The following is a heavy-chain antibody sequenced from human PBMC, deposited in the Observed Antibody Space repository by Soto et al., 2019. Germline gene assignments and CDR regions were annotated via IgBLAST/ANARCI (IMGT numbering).Heavy chain of an antibody. CDR2: IKQDGSEK. CDR1: GFTFSSCW. Sequence: PGGSLRVSCAASGFTFSSCWMSWVRQAPGKGLEWVDNIKQDGSEKYYVDSVKVRFTISRDNAKNSLYLQMNSLRAEDTAVYYCERTYGGLXWFDPWGQGALVTXSS. V-gene: IGHV3-7*03. J-gene: IGHJ5*02. CDR3: ERTYGGLXWFDP. D-gene: IGHD5-12*01.